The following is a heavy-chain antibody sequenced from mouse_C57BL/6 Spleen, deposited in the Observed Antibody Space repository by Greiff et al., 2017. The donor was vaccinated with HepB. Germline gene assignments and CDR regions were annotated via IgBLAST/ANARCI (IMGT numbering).Heavy chain of an antibody. D-gene: IGHD3-2*02. Sequence: VQLKESGAELVRPGASVTLSCKASGYTFTDYEMHWVKQTPVHGLEWIGAIDPETGGTAYNQKFKGKAILTADKSSSTAYMELRSLTSEDSAVYYCTREQKQLRLRTFDYWGQGTTLTVSS. CDR1: GYTFTDYE. CDR3: TREQKQLRLRTFDY. CDR2: IDPETGGT. V-gene: IGHV1-15*01. J-gene: IGHJ2*01.